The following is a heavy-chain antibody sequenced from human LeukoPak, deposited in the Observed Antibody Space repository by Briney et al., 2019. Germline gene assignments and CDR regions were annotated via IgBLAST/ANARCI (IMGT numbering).Heavy chain of an antibody. CDR1: GGSISSGGYS. D-gene: IGHD5-18*01. V-gene: IGHV4-30-2*01. CDR2: IYHSGST. CDR3: ARDRDTAYIDY. Sequence: SETLSLTCAVSGGSISSGGYSWSWIRQPPGKGLEWIGYIYHSGSTYYNPSLKSRVTISVDRSKNQFSLKLSSVTAADTAVYYCARDRDTAYIDYWGQGTLVTVSS. J-gene: IGHJ4*02.